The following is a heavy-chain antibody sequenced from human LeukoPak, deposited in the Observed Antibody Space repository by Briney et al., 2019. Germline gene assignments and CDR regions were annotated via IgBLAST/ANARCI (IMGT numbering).Heavy chain of an antibody. Sequence: SGGSLRLSCAASGFTFSSYAMSWVRQAPGKGLEWVSAISGSDGSTYYADSVEGRFTISRDNSKNTLYLQMNSLRAEDTAVYYCAKDTEYCSGGSCYLPGAFDIWGQGTMVTVSS. D-gene: IGHD2-15*01. CDR1: GFTFSSYA. V-gene: IGHV3-23*01. J-gene: IGHJ3*02. CDR2: ISGSDGST. CDR3: AKDTEYCSGGSCYLPGAFDI.